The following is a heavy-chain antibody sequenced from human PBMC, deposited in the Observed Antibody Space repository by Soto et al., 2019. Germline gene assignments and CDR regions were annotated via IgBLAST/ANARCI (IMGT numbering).Heavy chain of an antibody. Sequence: QVQLQESGPGLVKPSQTLSLTCTVSGGSLSSGGYYWSWIRQYPGKGLDWIGYIYFSGTTYYNPSLTSRVTKSLDTSKTQFSLTLSSVTAADTAVYYRARDRGVGNWFGPWGQGTLVTVSS. CDR3: ARDRGVGNWFGP. J-gene: IGHJ5*02. V-gene: IGHV4-31*03. CDR2: IYFSGTT. CDR1: GGSLSSGGYY. D-gene: IGHD1-26*01.